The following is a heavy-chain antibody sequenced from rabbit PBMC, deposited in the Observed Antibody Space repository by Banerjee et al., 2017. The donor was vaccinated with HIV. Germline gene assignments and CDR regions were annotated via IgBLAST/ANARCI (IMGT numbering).Heavy chain of an antibody. V-gene: IGHV1S45*01. CDR2: TGGST. Sequence: QEQLKETGGGLVQPGGSLTLSCTASGFDFSSYGISWVRQAPGKGLEWIARTGGSTYYASWAKGRFTISKTSSTTVTLQMTSLTAADTATYFCARDYSGSDWGFNLWGPGTLVTVS. CDR1: GFDFSSYG. D-gene: IGHD4-2*01. J-gene: IGHJ4*01. CDR3: ARDYSGSDWGFNL.